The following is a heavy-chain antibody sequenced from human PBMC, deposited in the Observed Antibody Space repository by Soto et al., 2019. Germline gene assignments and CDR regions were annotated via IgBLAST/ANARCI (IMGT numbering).Heavy chain of an antibody. V-gene: IGHV1-46*01. CDR2: INPSGGST. D-gene: IGHD3-3*02. J-gene: IGHJ4*02. CDR1: GYTFTSYY. Sequence: GASVKVSCKASGYTFTSYYMHWVRQAPGQGLEWMGIINPSGGSTSYAQKFQGRVTMTRDTSTSTVYMELSGLRSEDTAVDYCAREGIRLRVLDYWGQGTLVTVS. CDR3: AREGIRLRVLDY.